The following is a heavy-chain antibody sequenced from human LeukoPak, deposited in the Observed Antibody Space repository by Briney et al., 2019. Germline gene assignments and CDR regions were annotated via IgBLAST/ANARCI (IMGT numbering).Heavy chain of an antibody. J-gene: IGHJ4*02. V-gene: IGHV3-30*18. CDR3: AKDRRSSWSFDY. CDR1: GFTFRRHG. D-gene: IGHD6-13*01. CDR2: ISYDGSNK. Sequence: GRSLRLSCAASGFTFRRHGTHWVRQAPGKGLECVTVISYDGSNKNYADSVKGRFTISRENSKNTLYLQMNSLRAEDTAVYYGAKDRRSSWSFDYWGQRTLVTVSS.